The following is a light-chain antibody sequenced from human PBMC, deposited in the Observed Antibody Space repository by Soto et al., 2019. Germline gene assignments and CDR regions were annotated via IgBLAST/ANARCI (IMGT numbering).Light chain of an antibody. CDR1: QGIGDT. Sequence: EVVMTQSPATLSASPGEGVTLSCRASQGIGDTLAWYQHKPGQTPRLLINDTSTRATGVPATVRGSRSGPEFTLTIHSPQAEDFAIYYCQPSGNWPLTGDGGPKVESK. CDR3: QPSGNWPLT. J-gene: IGKJ4*01. V-gene: IGKV3-15*01. CDR2: DTS.